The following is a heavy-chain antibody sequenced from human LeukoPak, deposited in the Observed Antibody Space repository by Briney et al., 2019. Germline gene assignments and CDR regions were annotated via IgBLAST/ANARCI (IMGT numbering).Heavy chain of an antibody. V-gene: IGHV3-30*02. Sequence: GGSLRLSCAAFGFTFSSYGMHWVRQAPGKGLEWVAFIRYDGSNKYYADSVKGRFTISRDNSKNTLYLQMNSLRAEDTAVYYCAKGHGSYYYYYYMDVWGKGTTVTISS. CDR1: GFTFSSYG. J-gene: IGHJ6*03. CDR2: IRYDGSNK. CDR3: AKGHGSYYYYYYMDV.